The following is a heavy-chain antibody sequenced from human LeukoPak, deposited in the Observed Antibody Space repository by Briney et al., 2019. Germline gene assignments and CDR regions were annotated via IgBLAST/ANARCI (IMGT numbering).Heavy chain of an antibody. Sequence: PGGSLRLSCAASGFTFDDYAMHWVRQTPGKGLEWVSGISWSSSYIGYADSVKGRFTISRDNGKNSLYLQMNSLRAEGTALYYCARDMGVAGNRAFDYWGQGTLVTVSS. D-gene: IGHD6-19*01. V-gene: IGHV3-9*01. CDR3: ARDMGVAGNRAFDY. CDR2: ISWSSSYI. J-gene: IGHJ4*02. CDR1: GFTFDDYA.